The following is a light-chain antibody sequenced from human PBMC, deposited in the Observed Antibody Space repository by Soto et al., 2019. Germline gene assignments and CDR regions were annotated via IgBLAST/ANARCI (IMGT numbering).Light chain of an antibody. CDR2: SNN. J-gene: IGLJ3*02. CDR1: SSNIGSNT. V-gene: IGLV1-44*01. Sequence: QSVLTQPPSASGTPGQRVTISCSGSSSNIGSNTVNWYQQLPGTAPKLLIYSNNQRPSGVPDRFSGYKSGTSASLAISGRQSEDEADYYCAAWDDSLNGFWVFGGGTKLTVL. CDR3: AAWDDSLNGFWV.